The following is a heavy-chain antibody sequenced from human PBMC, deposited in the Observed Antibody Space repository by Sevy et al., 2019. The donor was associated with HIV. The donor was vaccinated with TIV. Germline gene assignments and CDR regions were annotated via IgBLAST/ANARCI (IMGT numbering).Heavy chain of an antibody. J-gene: IGHJ6*02. V-gene: IGHV3-21*01. D-gene: IGHD2-21*02. CDR3: ARHQGSVVVTAILVGGYNYYGMDV. CDR1: GFTFSSYS. CDR2: ISSSSSYI. Sequence: GGSLRLSCAASGFTFSSYSMNWVRQAPGKGLEWVSSISSSSSYIYYADSVKGRCTISRDNAKNSLYLQMNSLRAEDTVVYYCARHQGSVVVTAILVGGYNYYGMDVWGQGTTVTVSS.